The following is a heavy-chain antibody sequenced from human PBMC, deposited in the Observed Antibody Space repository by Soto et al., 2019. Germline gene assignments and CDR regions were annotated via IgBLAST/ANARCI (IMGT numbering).Heavy chain of an antibody. V-gene: IGHV4-59*08. D-gene: IGHD6-13*01. CDR2: IYYSGST. CDR3: ARAILIAAAGTLYYYYGMDV. CDR1: GGSISSYY. J-gene: IGHJ6*02. Sequence: PSETLSLTCTVSGGSISSYYWSWIRQPPGKGLEWIGYIYYSGSTNYNPSLKSRVTISVDTSKNQFSLKLSSVTAADTAVYYCARAILIAAAGTLYYYYGMDVWGQGTTVTVSS.